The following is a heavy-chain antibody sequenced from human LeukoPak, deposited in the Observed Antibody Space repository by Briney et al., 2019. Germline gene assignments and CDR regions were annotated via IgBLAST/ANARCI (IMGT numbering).Heavy chain of an antibody. D-gene: IGHD2-21*02. J-gene: IGHJ4*02. CDR2: ISSSSSYI. Sequence: GGSLRLSCAASGFTFSSYSMNWVRQAPGEGLEWVSSISSSSSYIYYADSVKGRFTISRDNAKNSLYLQMNSLRAEDTAVYYCASENYCGGDCYSENFDYWGQGTLVTVSS. CDR3: ASENYCGGDCYSENFDY. CDR1: GFTFSSYS. V-gene: IGHV3-21*01.